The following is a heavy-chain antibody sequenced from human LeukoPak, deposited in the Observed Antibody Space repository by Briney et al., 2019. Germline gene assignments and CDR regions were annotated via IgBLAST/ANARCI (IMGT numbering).Heavy chain of an antibody. CDR3: ASVYDSSGYYPF. CDR1: GGSINSDNW. CDR2: IYHSGNT. Sequence: SETLSLTCGVSGGSINSDNWWRWVRQSPGRGLKWIGQIYHSGNTNYNPSLKSRVTISVDESKNQFSLKLSSVTAADTAVYYCASVYDSSGYYPFWGQGTLVTVSS. J-gene: IGHJ4*02. V-gene: IGHV4-4*02. D-gene: IGHD3-22*01.